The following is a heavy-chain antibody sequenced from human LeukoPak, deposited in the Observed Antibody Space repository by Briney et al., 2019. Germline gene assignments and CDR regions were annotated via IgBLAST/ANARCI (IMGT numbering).Heavy chain of an antibody. CDR2: SYPVDSDT. CDR3: ERKKMYSTSWYLDY. CDR1: GYIISICW. Sequence: GESLKISSKGAGYIISICWICWVRQMPRKGLEWMVVSYPVDSDTRYSPSFQSQVTISADKSISAAYLPWSSLRASDTAMYYRERKKMYSTSWYLDYWGQGTLVTVYS. V-gene: IGHV5-51*01. D-gene: IGHD6-13*01. J-gene: IGHJ4*02.